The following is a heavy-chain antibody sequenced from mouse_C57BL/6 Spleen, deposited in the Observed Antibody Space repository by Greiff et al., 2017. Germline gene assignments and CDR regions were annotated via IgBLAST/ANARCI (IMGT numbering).Heavy chain of an antibody. D-gene: IGHD1-1*02. CDR1: GYTFTDYY. J-gene: IGHJ4*01. CDR2: IGPGSGST. Sequence: VQLQQSGAELVKPGASVKISCKASGYTFTDYYINWVKQRPGQGLEWIGKIGPGSGSTYYNEKFKGKSTLTADTSASTAYMQLSSLTSEDSAVYVCARWGGSYGLNAMDYWGQGTSVTVSS. V-gene: IGHV1-77*01. CDR3: ARWGGSYGLNAMDY.